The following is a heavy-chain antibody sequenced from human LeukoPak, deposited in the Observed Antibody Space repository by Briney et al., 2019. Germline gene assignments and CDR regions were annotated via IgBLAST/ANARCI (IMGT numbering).Heavy chain of an antibody. CDR1: GGSISSYY. J-gene: IGHJ6*03. CDR3: ARRRGLKYSSSSHPKSYYYYYYMDV. Sequence: SETLSLTCTVSGGSISSYYWSWIRQPPGKGLEWIGYIYYSGSTNYNPSLKSRVTISVDTSKNQFSLKLSSVTAADTAVYYCARRRGLKYSSSSHPKSYYYYYYMDVWGKGTTVTVSS. CDR2: IYYSGST. D-gene: IGHD6-6*01. V-gene: IGHV4-59*08.